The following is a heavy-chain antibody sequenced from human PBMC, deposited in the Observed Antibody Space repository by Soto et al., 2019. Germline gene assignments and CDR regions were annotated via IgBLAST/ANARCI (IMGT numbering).Heavy chain of an antibody. CDR2: INHSGST. J-gene: IGHJ6*02. D-gene: IGHD3-22*01. V-gene: IGHV4-34*01. CDR1: GGSFSGYY. Sequence: KTSETLSLTCAVYGGSFSGYYWSWIRQPPGKGLEWIGEINHSGSTNYNPSLKSRVTISVDTSKNQFSLKLSSVTAADTAVYYCARGRNYYDSSGYSLDLSYYGMDVWGQGTTVTVSS. CDR3: ARGRNYYDSSGYSLDLSYYGMDV.